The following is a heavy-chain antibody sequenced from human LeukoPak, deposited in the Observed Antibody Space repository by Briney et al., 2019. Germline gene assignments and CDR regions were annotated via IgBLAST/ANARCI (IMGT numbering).Heavy chain of an antibody. CDR1: GGTFSSYA. Sequence: GASVKVSCKASGGTFSSYAISWVRQAPGQGLEWMGWISTYNGNTNYAQKFQGRVTMTTDTSTNTAYMELRSLRSDDTAVYYCARDLDYYDSSGSGWFDPWGQGTPVTVSS. J-gene: IGHJ5*02. CDR3: ARDLDYYDSSGSGWFDP. V-gene: IGHV1-18*01. CDR2: ISTYNGNT. D-gene: IGHD3-22*01.